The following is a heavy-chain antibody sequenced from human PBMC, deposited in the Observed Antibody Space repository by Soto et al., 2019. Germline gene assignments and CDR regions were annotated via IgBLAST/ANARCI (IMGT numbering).Heavy chain of an antibody. D-gene: IGHD2-8*01. CDR2: IYPGDSDT. V-gene: IGHV5-51*01. CDR1: GYSFTSYW. CDR3: ARGYCTTNICDPWFDP. J-gene: IGHJ5*02. Sequence: PXESLKISRTGVGYSFTSYWIGWVRQMPGKGLEWMGIIYPGDSDTRYSPSFQGQVTISADKSISTVYLQWSSLKASDTAMYYCARGYCTTNICDPWFDPWGQGTLVTVSS.